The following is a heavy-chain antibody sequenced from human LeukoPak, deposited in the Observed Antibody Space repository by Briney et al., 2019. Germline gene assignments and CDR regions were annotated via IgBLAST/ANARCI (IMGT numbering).Heavy chain of an antibody. CDR2: INPNSGDT. V-gene: IGHV1-2*06. J-gene: IGHJ4*02. Sequence: ASVKVSCKASGYTFTDYYIHWVRQAPGQGLEWMGRINPNSGDTNYAQKFQGRVTMTEDTSTDTAYMELSSLRSEDTAVYYCATAPPDILTGYYRFMWTAVFDYWGQGTLVTVSS. CDR3: ATAPPDILTGYYRFMWTAVFDY. CDR1: GYTFTDYY. D-gene: IGHD3-9*01.